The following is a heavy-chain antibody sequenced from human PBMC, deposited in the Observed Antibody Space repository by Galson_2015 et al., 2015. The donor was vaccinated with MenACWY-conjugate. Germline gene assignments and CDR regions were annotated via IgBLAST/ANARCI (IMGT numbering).Heavy chain of an antibody. Sequence: PALVKPTQTLTLTCTFSGFSLSTSGMSVSWIRQPPGKALEWLARIGWDDDKYYSTSLKTRLTISKDTSKNQVVLTMTNMDPVDTATYYCARMSSSGWYVAYDYWGQGTLVTVSS. CDR2: IGWDDDK. V-gene: IGHV2-70*11. CDR1: GFSLSTSGMS. J-gene: IGHJ4*02. D-gene: IGHD6-19*01. CDR3: ARMSSSGWYVAYDY.